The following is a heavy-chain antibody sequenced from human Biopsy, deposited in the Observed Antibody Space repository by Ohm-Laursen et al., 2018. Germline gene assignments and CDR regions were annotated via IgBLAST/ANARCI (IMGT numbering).Heavy chain of an antibody. J-gene: IGHJ4*02. V-gene: IGHV3-23*01. CDR3: AKTLGDSYGSRYFDY. CDR2: TFESGDTT. CDR1: GFTFSRYG. D-gene: IGHD5-18*01. Sequence: GSLRLSCTASGFTFSRYGMSWVRQAPGKGLEWVSVTFESGDTTHYGDSVKGRFSVSRDNSKSTLYLQMNSLRAEDTAVDYCAKTLGDSYGSRYFDYWGQGTLVTVSS.